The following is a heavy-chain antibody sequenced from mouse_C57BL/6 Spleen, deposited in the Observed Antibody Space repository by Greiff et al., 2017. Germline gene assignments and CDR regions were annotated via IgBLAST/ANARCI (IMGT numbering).Heavy chain of an antibody. Sequence: EVQLQQSGAELVRPGASVKLSCTASGFNIKDDYMHWVKQRPEQGLEWIRWIDPENGDTEYASKFQGKATITADTSSNTAYLQLSSLTSEDTAVYYCTILYDGLGYYFDYWGQGTTLTVSS. D-gene: IGHD2-3*01. CDR2: IDPENGDT. CDR3: TILYDGLGYYFDY. J-gene: IGHJ2*01. CDR1: GFNIKDDY. V-gene: IGHV14-4*01.